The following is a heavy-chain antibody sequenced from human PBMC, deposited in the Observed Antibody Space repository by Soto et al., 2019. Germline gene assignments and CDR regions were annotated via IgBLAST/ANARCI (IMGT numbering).Heavy chain of an antibody. CDR1: GGSIRSGSYY. V-gene: IGHV4-39*03. CDR2: SSYSGTT. J-gene: IGHJ4*02. Sequence: TSETLSLTCSVSGGSIRSGSYYWAWIRQPPGKGLEWIGTSSYSGTTYYNPSLKSRVTVSVDLSKNYFSLRLNSVTAADTAVYYCIYRDFGGNTPSADYWGQGTLVTVSS. D-gene: IGHD4-17*01. CDR3: IYRDFGGNTPSADY.